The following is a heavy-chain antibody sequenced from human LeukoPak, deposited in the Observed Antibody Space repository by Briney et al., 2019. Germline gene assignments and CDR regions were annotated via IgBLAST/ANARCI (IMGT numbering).Heavy chain of an antibody. CDR3: ARDPGIAVAGRFGYFQH. CDR2: ISYDGSNK. D-gene: IGHD6-19*01. V-gene: IGHV3-30-3*01. J-gene: IGHJ1*01. Sequence: GRSLRLSCAASGFTFSGYAMHWVRQAPGKGLEWVAVISYDGSNKYYADSVKGRFTISRDNSKNTLYLQMNSLRAEDTAVYYCARDPGIAVAGRFGYFQHWGQGTLVTVSS. CDR1: GFTFSGYA.